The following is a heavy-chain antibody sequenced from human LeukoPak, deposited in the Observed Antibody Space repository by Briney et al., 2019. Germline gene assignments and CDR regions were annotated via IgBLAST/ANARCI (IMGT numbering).Heavy chain of an antibody. D-gene: IGHD3-9*01. V-gene: IGHV1-18*01. Sequence: ASVKVSCKASGYTFTSYGISWVRQAPGQGLEWMGWISTYNGSTKYAQKLQGRVTMTTDTSTRTAYMELRSLRSDDTAVYYCARVGVERFFDWLRKDYWGQGTLVTVSS. CDR2: ISTYNGST. CDR1: GYTFTSYG. J-gene: IGHJ4*02. CDR3: ARVGVERFFDWLRKDY.